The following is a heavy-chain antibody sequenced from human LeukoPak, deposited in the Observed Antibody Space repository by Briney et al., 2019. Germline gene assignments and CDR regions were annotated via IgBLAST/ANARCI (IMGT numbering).Heavy chain of an antibody. CDR1: GGTFSNYA. CDR2: IIPIFGTT. Sequence: SVKVSCKASGGTFSNYAFSWVRQAPGQGLEWMGGIIPIFGTTNYAQKFQGRVTITADESTSTAYMELSSLRSEDTAVYYCARGGYCSSTSCYYYYMDVWGKGTTVTVSS. V-gene: IGHV1-69*13. J-gene: IGHJ6*03. CDR3: ARGGYCSSTSCYYYYMDV. D-gene: IGHD2-2*01.